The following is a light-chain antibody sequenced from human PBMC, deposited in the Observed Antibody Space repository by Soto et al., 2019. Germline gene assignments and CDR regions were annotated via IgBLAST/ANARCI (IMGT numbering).Light chain of an antibody. CDR1: QSVSSN. Sequence: EIVMTQSPATLSVSPGERVTLSGRSSQSVSSNVAWYQQKPGQAPRLLIYVASNRATGIPPRFSGSGSGTEFTLTISSLQSEDSAVYYCQQYNNWPSWMFGQGTQVEIK. V-gene: IGKV3-15*01. CDR3: QQYNNWPSWM. J-gene: IGKJ1*01. CDR2: VAS.